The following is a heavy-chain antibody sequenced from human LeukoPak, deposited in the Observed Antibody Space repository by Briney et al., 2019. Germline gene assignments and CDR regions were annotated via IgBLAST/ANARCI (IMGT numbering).Heavy chain of an antibody. CDR2: FDPEDGET. Sequence: ASVKVSCKVSGYTLTELSMHWVRQAPGKGLEWMGGFDPEDGETIYAQKFQGRVTMTEDTSTDTAYMELSSLRAEDTAVYYCATLRYCSGGSCYSYLSYFDYWGQGTLVTVSS. CDR3: ATLRYCSGGSCYSYLSYFDY. J-gene: IGHJ4*02. CDR1: GYTLTELS. V-gene: IGHV1-24*01. D-gene: IGHD2-15*01.